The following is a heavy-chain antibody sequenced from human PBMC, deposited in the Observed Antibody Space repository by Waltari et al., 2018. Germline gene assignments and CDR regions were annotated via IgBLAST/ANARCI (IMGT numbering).Heavy chain of an antibody. CDR1: GFTFSSYS. Sequence: EVQLVESGGGLVQPGGSLRLSCATSGFTFSSYSMNWVRQAPGKGLEWVSYISSSSSTTEYADSVKGRFTISRDNAKNSLSLQMSSLRAEDTAVYYCARGYSASGYYYYGMDVWGQGTTVIVSS. D-gene: IGHD1-26*01. CDR2: ISSSSSTT. J-gene: IGHJ6*02. CDR3: ARGYSASGYYYYGMDV. V-gene: IGHV3-48*01.